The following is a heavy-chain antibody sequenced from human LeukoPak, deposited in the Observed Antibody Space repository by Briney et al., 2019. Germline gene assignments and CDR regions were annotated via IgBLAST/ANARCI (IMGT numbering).Heavy chain of an antibody. D-gene: IGHD5-18*01. CDR2: IYSDNT. CDR3: VYKDTTMVTLFDY. CDR1: GFTVSSNS. Sequence: PGGSLRLSCTVSGFTVSSNSMSWVRQAPGKGLEWVSFIYSDNTHYSDSVKGRFTISRDNSKNTLYLQMNSLRAEDTAVYYCVYKDTTMVTLFDYWGQGTLVTVSS. V-gene: IGHV3-53*01. J-gene: IGHJ4*02.